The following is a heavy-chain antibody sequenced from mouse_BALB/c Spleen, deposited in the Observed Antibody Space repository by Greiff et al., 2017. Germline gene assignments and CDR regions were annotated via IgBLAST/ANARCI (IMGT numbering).Heavy chain of an antibody. CDR2: ISYSGST. V-gene: IGHV3-2*02. CDR3: ARLSYAMDY. J-gene: IGHJ4*01. Sequence: VQLKESGPGLVKPSQSLSLTCTVTGYSITSDYAWNWIRQFPGNKLEWMGYISYSGSTSYNPSLKSRISITRDTSKNQFFLQLNSVTTEDTATYYCARLSYAMDYWGQGTSVTVSS. D-gene: IGHD6-2*01. CDR1: GYSITSDYA.